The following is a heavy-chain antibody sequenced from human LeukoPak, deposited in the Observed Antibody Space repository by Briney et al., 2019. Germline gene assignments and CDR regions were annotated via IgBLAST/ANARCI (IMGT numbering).Heavy chain of an antibody. V-gene: IGHV5-51*01. Sequence: GESLQISGQGSGYSFTSYWIGWGGQVPGKGLEGMGIIYPGDSDTRYSPSFQGQVTTSADKSISTAYLQWSSLKASDTAMYYCARLGGSGYLGAFDIWGQGTMVTVSS. CDR2: IYPGDSDT. CDR1: GYSFTSYW. J-gene: IGHJ3*02. D-gene: IGHD3-22*01. CDR3: ARLGGSGYLGAFDI.